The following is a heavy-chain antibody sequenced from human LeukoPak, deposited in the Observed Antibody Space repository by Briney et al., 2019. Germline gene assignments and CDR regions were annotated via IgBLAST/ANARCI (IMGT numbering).Heavy chain of an antibody. CDR2: IRSIADGGTT. J-gene: IGHJ4*02. CDR1: GFTFSNAW. Sequence: PGGSLRLSCAGSGFTFSNAWMSWVRQAPGKGLEGIGRIRSIADGGTTDYGAPVKGRFTISRDDSKNTLFLQMNSLKTEDTALYYCSLGSVDLDYWGQGTLVTVSS. V-gene: IGHV3-15*01. CDR3: SLGSVDLDY.